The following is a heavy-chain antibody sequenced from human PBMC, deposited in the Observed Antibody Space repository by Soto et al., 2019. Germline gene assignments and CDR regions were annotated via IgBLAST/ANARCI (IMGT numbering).Heavy chain of an antibody. V-gene: IGHV1-18*01. D-gene: IGHD4-17*01. CDR2: ISAYNGNT. CDR1: GGTFSSFA. Sequence: QVQLVQSGAEVRKPGSSVKVSCKASGGTFSSFAISWVRQAPGQGLEWMGGISAYNGNTNYAQKLQGRVTMTTDTSTSTAYMELRSLRSDDTAVYYCAREFGDYGRNTNLDYWGQGTLVTVSS. J-gene: IGHJ4*02. CDR3: AREFGDYGRNTNLDY.